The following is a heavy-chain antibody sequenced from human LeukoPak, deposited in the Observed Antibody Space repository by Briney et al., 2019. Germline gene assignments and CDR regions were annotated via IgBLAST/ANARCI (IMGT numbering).Heavy chain of an antibody. Sequence: GGSLRLSCAASGFTFFNYAMSWVRQAPGKGLEWVSGISADGGGTFYADSVKGRFTISRDNSKNTLYVQMNRLRDEDTALYYCAKDSDGSRYWDYWGQGTMVTVSS. J-gene: IGHJ4*02. CDR3: AKDSDGSRYWDY. V-gene: IGHV3-23*01. D-gene: IGHD2-15*01. CDR2: ISADGGGT. CDR1: GFTFFNYA.